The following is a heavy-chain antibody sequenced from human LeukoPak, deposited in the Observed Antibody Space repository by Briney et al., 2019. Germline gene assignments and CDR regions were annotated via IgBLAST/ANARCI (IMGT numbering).Heavy chain of an antibody. Sequence: PGGSLRLSCAASGFTFGDYGMSWGRQAPGKGLEWGSGVNRNGDSTGYADSVKGRFTISRDNARNSLYLQMNSLRAEDTALYYCARSNKDYYVSYYLDVRAKGTTVTVSS. CDR2: VNRNGDST. V-gene: IGHV3-20*04. CDR3: ARSNKDYYVSYYLDV. CDR1: GFTFGDYG. J-gene: IGHJ6*03.